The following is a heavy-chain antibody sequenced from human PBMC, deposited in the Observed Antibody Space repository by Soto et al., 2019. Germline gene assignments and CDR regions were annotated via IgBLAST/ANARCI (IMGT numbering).Heavy chain of an antibody. CDR3: AGAGPATYFYYGMDV. Sequence: QVQLVQSGGEVKKPGASVKVSCKTSGYSFTTYGISWVRQAPGQGLEWMGWISAYNGNTNYAQKLQDRVTMTTDTSTSTSYMELRTLRSDDTAVYYCAGAGPATYFYYGMDVWGQGRTGTVSS. V-gene: IGHV1-18*01. CDR2: ISAYNGNT. J-gene: IGHJ6*02. CDR1: GYSFTTYG.